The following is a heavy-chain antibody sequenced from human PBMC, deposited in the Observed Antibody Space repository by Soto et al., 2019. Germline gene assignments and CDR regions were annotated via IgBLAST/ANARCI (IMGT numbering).Heavy chain of an antibody. CDR2: ISHDGSNK. V-gene: IGHV3-30*18. D-gene: IGHD6-13*01. Sequence: GGSLRLSCAASGFTFSSYGMHWVRQAPGKGLEWVAGISHDGSNKYYADSVKGRFTISRDNSKNTLYPQMDSLRAEDTAVYYCTKVWRFATDSSSFQDYWGQGTLVTVSS. CDR3: TKVWRFATDSSSFQDY. J-gene: IGHJ4*02. CDR1: GFTFSSYG.